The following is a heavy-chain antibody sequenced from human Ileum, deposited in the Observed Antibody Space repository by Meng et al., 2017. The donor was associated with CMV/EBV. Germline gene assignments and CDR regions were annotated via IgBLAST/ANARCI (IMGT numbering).Heavy chain of an antibody. CDR1: SYA. Sequence: SYAMHWVRQAPGKGLEWVAVISYDGSNKYYADSVKGRFTISRDNSKNTLYLQMNSLRAEDTAVYYCARDGSRPTLRFLEWLSGAFDYWGQGTLVTLSS. D-gene: IGHD3-3*01. CDR3: ARDGSRPTLRFLEWLSGAFDY. CDR2: ISYDGSNK. V-gene: IGHV3-30*04. J-gene: IGHJ4*02.